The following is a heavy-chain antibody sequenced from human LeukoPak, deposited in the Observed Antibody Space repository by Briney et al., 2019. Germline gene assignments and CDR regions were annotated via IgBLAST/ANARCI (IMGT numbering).Heavy chain of an antibody. Sequence: GGSLRLSCAASGFTFSSYAMSWVRQAPGKGLEWVGRTRNEANIYTTKYAASVKGRFTISRDDSKNSLYLQMNSLKTEDTAVYYCASPVGATTVRAFDIWGQGTMVTVS. CDR2: TRNEANIYTT. D-gene: IGHD1-26*01. J-gene: IGHJ3*02. CDR1: GFTFSSYA. V-gene: IGHV3-72*01. CDR3: ASPVGATTVRAFDI.